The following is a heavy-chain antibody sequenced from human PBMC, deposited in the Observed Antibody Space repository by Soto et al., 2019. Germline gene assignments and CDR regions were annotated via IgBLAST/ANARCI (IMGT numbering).Heavy chain of an antibody. D-gene: IGHD6-25*01. J-gene: IGHJ3*02. CDR3: TTLSSAVSYSAFDI. CDR2: VTPDGRST. V-gene: IGHV3-74*01. Sequence: EVQLVESGGGLVQPGGSLRLSCAASGFSFSNYWVHWVRHAPGKGLVWVSRVTPDGRSTRYADSVKGRFTVSRDNAKNTVSLEMNSLRVEDTAVYYCTTLSSAVSYSAFDIWGQGTVIIVSS. CDR1: GFSFSNYW.